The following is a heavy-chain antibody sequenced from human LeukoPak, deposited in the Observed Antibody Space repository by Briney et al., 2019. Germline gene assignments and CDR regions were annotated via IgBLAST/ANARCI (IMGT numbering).Heavy chain of an antibody. V-gene: IGHV3-23*01. CDR2: ISGSGGSA. D-gene: IGHD5-18*01. CDR3: VRGYSYGYRFDY. CDR1: GFTFSSYA. Sequence: PGGSLRLSCAASGFTFSSYAMSWVRQAPGKGLEWVSAISGSGGSAYYADSVKGRFTISRDNAKNSLYLQMNSLRAEDTALYYCVRGYSYGYRFDYWGQGTLVTVSS. J-gene: IGHJ4*02.